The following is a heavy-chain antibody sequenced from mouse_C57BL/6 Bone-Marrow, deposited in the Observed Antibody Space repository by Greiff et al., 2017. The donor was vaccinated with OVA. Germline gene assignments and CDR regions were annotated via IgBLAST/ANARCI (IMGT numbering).Heavy chain of an antibody. D-gene: IGHD1-1*01. CDR1: GYTFTSYW. V-gene: IGHV1-59*01. Sequence: QVQLQQPGAELVRPGTSVKLPCKASGYTFTSYWMHWVKQRPGQGLEWIGVIDPSDSYTNYNQKFKGKATLTVDTSSSTAYMQLSSLTSEDSAVYYCANYYGSKDYWGQGTTLTVSS. J-gene: IGHJ2*01. CDR2: IDPSDSYT. CDR3: ANYYGSKDY.